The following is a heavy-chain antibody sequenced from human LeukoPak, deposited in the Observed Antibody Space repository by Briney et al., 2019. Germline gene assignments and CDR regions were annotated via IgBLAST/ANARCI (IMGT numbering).Heavy chain of an antibody. CDR2: ISYDGSNK. CDR1: GFTFSSYA. CDR3: ANAQSGSRYYFDY. D-gene: IGHD1-26*01. J-gene: IGHJ4*02. Sequence: GRSLRLSCAASGFTFSSYAMHWVRQAPGKGLEWVAVISYDGSNKYYADSVKGRFTISRDNSKNTLYLQMNSLSAEDTAVYYCANAQSGSRYYFDYWGQGTLVTVSS. V-gene: IGHV3-30-3*01.